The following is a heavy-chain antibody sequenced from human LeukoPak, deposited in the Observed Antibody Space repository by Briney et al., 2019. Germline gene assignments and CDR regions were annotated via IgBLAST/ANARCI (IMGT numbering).Heavy chain of an antibody. CDR1: GFVFSSYA. D-gene: IGHD6-13*01. Sequence: GGSLRLSCAASGFVFSSYAMHWVRQAPGKGLEWVSGISWNSGRMVYADSVRGRFTISRDNAKNSLYLQMNSLGAEDTALYYCAKVGRTWQQLVLYFDYWGQGTLVTVSS. CDR3: AKVGRTWQQLVLYFDY. J-gene: IGHJ4*02. V-gene: IGHV3-9*01. CDR2: ISWNSGRM.